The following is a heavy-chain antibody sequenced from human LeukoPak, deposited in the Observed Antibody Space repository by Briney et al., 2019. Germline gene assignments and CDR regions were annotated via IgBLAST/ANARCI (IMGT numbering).Heavy chain of an antibody. CDR2: IKVDGSEK. Sequence: PGGSLRLSCAVSGFTFSNFWMSWVRQAPGKGLEWVANIKVDGSEKYYVDSVKGRFTISRDNAENSLYLQMNSLRAEDTAVYYCARGPGFLTDYWGQGTLVTVSS. V-gene: IGHV3-7*03. CDR3: ARGPGFLTDY. D-gene: IGHD3-3*01. CDR1: GFTFSNFW. J-gene: IGHJ4*02.